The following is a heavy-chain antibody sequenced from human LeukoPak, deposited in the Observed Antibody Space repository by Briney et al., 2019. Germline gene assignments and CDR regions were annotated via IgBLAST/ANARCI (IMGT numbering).Heavy chain of an antibody. CDR2: ISSSSSYI. CDR1: GFTFSSYS. D-gene: IGHD6-6*01. Sequence: GGSLRLSCAASGFTFSSYSMNWVRQAPGKGLEWVSSISSSSSYIYYADSVKGRFTISRDNAKNPLYLQMNSLRAEDTAVYYCARDLTSIAARPSAFDIWGQGTMVTVSS. CDR3: ARDLTSIAARPSAFDI. V-gene: IGHV3-21*01. J-gene: IGHJ3*02.